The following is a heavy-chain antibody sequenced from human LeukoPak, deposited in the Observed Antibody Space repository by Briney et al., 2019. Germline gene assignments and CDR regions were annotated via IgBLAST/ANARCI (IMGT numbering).Heavy chain of an antibody. CDR1: GFTFSSYG. V-gene: IGHV3-30*18. CDR2: ISYDGSNK. Sequence: PGRSLRLSCAASGFTFSSYGMHWVRQAPGKGLEWVAVISYDGSNKYYADSVKGRFTISRDNSKNTLYLQMNSLRAEDTAVYYCAKDGDYWGQGTLVTVPS. CDR3: AKDGDY. J-gene: IGHJ4*02.